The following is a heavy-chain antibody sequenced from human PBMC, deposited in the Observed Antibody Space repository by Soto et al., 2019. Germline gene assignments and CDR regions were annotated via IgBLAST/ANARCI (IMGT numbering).Heavy chain of an antibody. CDR3: ARETTVVTNY. J-gene: IGHJ4*02. D-gene: IGHD4-17*01. Sequence: EVQLVESGGGLVKPGGSLRLSCAASGFTFSSYSMNWVRQAPGKGLEWVSSISSSSSYIYYADSVKGRFTIPRDNAKNSLYLQMNSLRAEDTAVYYCARETTVVTNYWGQGNLVTVSS. V-gene: IGHV3-21*01. CDR2: ISSSSSYI. CDR1: GFTFSSYS.